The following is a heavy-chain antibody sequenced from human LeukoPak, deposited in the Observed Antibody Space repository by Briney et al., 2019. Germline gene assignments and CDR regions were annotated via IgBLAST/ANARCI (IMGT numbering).Heavy chain of an antibody. CDR2: ISDGGSNN. D-gene: IGHD2-21*02. J-gene: IGHJ4*02. V-gene: IGHV3-30*18. Sequence: GGSLRLSCAASGFSFSHYGMSWVRQAPGKGPEWVAAISDGGSNNYYADSLKGRVTISRDNSKKTLFLQMNSLRPEDTAVYYCAKASCGFDCYSDSWGQGTLVTVSS. CDR3: AKASCGFDCYSDS. CDR1: GFSFSHYG.